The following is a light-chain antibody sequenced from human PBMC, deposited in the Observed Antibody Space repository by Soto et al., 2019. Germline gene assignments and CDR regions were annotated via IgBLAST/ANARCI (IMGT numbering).Light chain of an antibody. J-gene: IGKJ5*01. Sequence: IVRAQSRATLSVSPGERATLSCRASQSVGADLAWYQRKPGQAPRLLIYGASSRAPGIPARFSGSGSGTEFTLTISSLEPEDFAVYYCQQRGDWPPITFGQRTRLEI. CDR3: QQRGDWPPIT. CDR1: QSVGAD. CDR2: GAS. V-gene: IGKV3-15*01.